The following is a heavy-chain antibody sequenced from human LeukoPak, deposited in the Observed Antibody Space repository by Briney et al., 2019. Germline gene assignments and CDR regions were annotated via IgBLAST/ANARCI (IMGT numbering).Heavy chain of an antibody. Sequence: GGSLRLSCAASGFTFSSYSMNWVRQAPGKGLEWVSSISSSSSYIYYADSVKGRFTISRDNAKNSLYLQMNSLRAEDTAVYYCARDGRSPAAAALLYYGMDVWGQGTTVTVSS. CDR1: GFTFSSYS. J-gene: IGHJ6*02. CDR2: ISSSSSYI. CDR3: ARDGRSPAAAALLYYGMDV. V-gene: IGHV3-21*01. D-gene: IGHD6-13*01.